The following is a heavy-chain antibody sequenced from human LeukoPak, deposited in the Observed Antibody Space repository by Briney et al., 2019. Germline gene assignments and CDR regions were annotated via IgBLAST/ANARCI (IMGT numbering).Heavy chain of an antibody. Sequence: PSETLSLTCAVYGGSFSGYYWSWIRQPPGKGLEWIGEINHSGSTNYNPSLKGRVTISVDTPKNQFSLKLSSVTAADTAVYYCAREYPKGGSYRFDPWGQGTLVTVSS. CDR1: GGSFSGYY. CDR3: AREYPKGGSYRFDP. CDR2: INHSGST. V-gene: IGHV4-34*01. J-gene: IGHJ5*02. D-gene: IGHD1-26*01.